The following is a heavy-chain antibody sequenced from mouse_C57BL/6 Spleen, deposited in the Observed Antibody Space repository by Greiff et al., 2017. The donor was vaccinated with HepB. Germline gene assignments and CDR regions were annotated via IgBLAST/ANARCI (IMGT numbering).Heavy chain of an antibody. CDR1: GYTFTSYG. J-gene: IGHJ1*03. V-gene: IGHV1-81*01. Sequence: QVHVKQSGAELARPGASVKLSCKASGYTFTSYGISWVKQRTGQGLEWIGEIYPRSGNTYYNEKFKGKATLTADKSSSTAYMELRSLTSEDSAVYFCAHYYGSPLWYFDVWGTGTTVTVSS. D-gene: IGHD1-1*01. CDR2: IYPRSGNT. CDR3: AHYYGSPLWYFDV.